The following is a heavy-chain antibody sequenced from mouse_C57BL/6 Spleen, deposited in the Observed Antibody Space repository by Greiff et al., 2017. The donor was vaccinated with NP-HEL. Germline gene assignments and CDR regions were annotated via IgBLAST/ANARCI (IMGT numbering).Heavy chain of an antibody. CDR3: ARSDGKVDY. D-gene: IGHD2-1*01. CDR1: GYTFTDYY. V-gene: IGHV1-26*01. J-gene: IGHJ2*01. Sequence: EVQLQQSGPELVKPGASVKISCKASGYTFTDYYMNWVKQSHGKSLEWIGDINPNNGGTSYNQKFKGKATLTVDKSSSTAYMELRSLTSEDSAVYYCARSDGKVDYWGQGTTLTGSS. CDR2: INPNNGGT.